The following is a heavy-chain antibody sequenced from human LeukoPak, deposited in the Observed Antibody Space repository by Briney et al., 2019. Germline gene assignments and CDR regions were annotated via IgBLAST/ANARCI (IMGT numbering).Heavy chain of an antibody. CDR3: AKDRYTTGMVPRYYFDY. Sequence: GGSLRLSCAASGFTFSSYGMHWVRQAPGKGLEWVSFIRYDGSNKYYADSVKGRFTISRDNSKNTLYLQMNSLRAEDTAVYYCAKDRYTTGMVPRYYFDYWGQGTLVTVSS. CDR1: GFTFSSYG. D-gene: IGHD5-18*01. V-gene: IGHV3-30*02. CDR2: IRYDGSNK. J-gene: IGHJ4*02.